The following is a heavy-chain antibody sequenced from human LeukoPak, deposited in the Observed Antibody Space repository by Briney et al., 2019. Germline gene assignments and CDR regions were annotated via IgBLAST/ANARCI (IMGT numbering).Heavy chain of an antibody. D-gene: IGHD3-22*01. V-gene: IGHV4-39*07. CDR3: ARDEGYYDSSGLFDY. J-gene: IGHJ4*02. CDR2: FYYSGST. Sequence: SETLSLTCTVSGGSIISSNYFWGWFRQPPGKGLERIGSFYYSGSTYYNPSLKSRVTISVDTSKNQLSLKLSSVTAADTAVYYCARDEGYYDSSGLFDYWGQGTLVTVSS. CDR1: GGSIISSNYF.